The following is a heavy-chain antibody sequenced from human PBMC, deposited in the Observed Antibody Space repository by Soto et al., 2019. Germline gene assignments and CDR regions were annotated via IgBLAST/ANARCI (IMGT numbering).Heavy chain of an antibody. CDR3: ARTPRGQWELPYYYYGMDV. CDR2: ISYDGSTK. D-gene: IGHD1-26*01. Sequence: QVQLVESGGGVVQPGRSLRLSCAASGFTFSSYARHWVRQAPGKGLEWVAVISYDGSTKYYAYSVKGRFTISRDNSNNTLYLQMNSLRTDETAVYYCARTPRGQWELPYYYYGMDVRGQGTTVTVSS. J-gene: IGHJ6*02. V-gene: IGHV3-30-3*01. CDR1: GFTFSSYA.